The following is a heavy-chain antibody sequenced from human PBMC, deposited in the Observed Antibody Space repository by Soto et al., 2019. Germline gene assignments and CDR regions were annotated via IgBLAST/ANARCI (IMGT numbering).Heavy chain of an antibody. CDR1: GFTFSSYG. Sequence: PGGSLRLSCAASGFTFSSYGMHWVRQAPGKGLEWVAVISYDGSNKYYADSVKGRFTISRDNSKNTLYLQMNSLRAEDTAVYYCAKDNSYYDSSGYTNYYFDYWGQGTLVTVSS. CDR3: AKDNSYYDSSGYTNYYFDY. CDR2: ISYDGSNK. J-gene: IGHJ4*02. V-gene: IGHV3-30*18. D-gene: IGHD3-22*01.